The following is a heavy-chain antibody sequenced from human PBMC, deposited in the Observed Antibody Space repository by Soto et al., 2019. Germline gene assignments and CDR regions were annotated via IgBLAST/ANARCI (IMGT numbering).Heavy chain of an antibody. Sequence: ASVNVSCKASGYSFTNYAISCVRQAPGQGLEWMGWISAYNGNTNYAQKLQGRVTMTTDTSTSTAYMGLRSLRSDDTAVYYCARYQLLDAFDIWGQGTMVTVSS. D-gene: IGHD2-2*01. CDR2: ISAYNGNT. V-gene: IGHV1-18*01. CDR3: ARYQLLDAFDI. CDR1: GYSFTNYA. J-gene: IGHJ3*02.